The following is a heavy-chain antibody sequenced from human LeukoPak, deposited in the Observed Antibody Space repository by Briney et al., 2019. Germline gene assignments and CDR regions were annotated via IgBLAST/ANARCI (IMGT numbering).Heavy chain of an antibody. CDR1: GYTLTELS. CDR2: FDPEDGET. J-gene: IGHJ6*02. D-gene: IGHD3-10*01. V-gene: IGHV1-24*01. Sequence: GASVKVSCKVSGYTLTELSMHWVRQAPGKGLEWMGGFDPEDGETIYAQKFQGRVTMTEDTSTDTAYMELSSLRSEDTAVYYCATDGTAMVRGGNRYYYYYYGMDVWGQGTTVTDSS. CDR3: ATDGTAMVRGGNRYYYYYYGMDV.